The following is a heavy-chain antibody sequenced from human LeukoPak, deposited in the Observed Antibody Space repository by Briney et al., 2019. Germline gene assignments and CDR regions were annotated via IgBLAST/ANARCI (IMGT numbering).Heavy chain of an antibody. CDR3: ARVNRARPPFDAFDI. D-gene: IGHD2/OR15-2a*01. CDR1: GYTFTGYY. CDR2: INPNSGGT. Sequence: ASVEVSCKASGYTFTGYYMHWVRQAPGQGLEWMGWINPNSGGTNYAQKFQGRVTMTRDTSISTAYMELSRLRSDDTAVYYCARVNRARPPFDAFDIWGQGTMVTVSS. J-gene: IGHJ3*02. V-gene: IGHV1-2*02.